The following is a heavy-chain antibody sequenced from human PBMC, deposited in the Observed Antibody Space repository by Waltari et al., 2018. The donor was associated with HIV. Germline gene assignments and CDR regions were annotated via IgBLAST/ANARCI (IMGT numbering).Heavy chain of an antibody. J-gene: IGHJ4*02. Sequence: QVQLQESGPGLVKPSQTLSLTCTVSGGSISSGGYYWTWIRQRPEKGLDYIGNIYYSGRTYYKPSLKSRIIISVDTSKNQLSLKLNSVTAADTAVYYCARGAYYGSRTYSFDFWGQGTLVTVSS. V-gene: IGHV4-31*03. CDR2: IYYSGRT. CDR1: GGSISSGGYY. CDR3: ARGAYYGSRTYSFDF. D-gene: IGHD3-10*01.